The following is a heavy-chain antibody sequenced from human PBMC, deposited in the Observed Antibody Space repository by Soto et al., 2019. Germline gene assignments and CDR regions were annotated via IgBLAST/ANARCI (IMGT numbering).Heavy chain of an antibody. Sequence: PSETLSLTCAVYGGSFSGYYWSWIRQPPGKGLEWIGEINHSGSTNYNPSLKSRVTISVDTSKNQFSLKLRSVTAVDTAVYYCAVEGNDFWGGYYRIGWFDPWGQGTLVTVSS. D-gene: IGHD3-3*01. CDR1: GGSFSGYY. V-gene: IGHV4-34*01. CDR2: INHSGST. CDR3: AVEGNDFWGGYYRIGWFDP. J-gene: IGHJ5*02.